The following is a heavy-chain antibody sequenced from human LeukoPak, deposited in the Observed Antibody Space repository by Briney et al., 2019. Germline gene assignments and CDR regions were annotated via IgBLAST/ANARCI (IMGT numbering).Heavy chain of an antibody. CDR3: ARDHWNYHVFDY. CDR1: GFLVSDNY. D-gene: IGHD1-7*01. CDR2: LYTGGST. Sequence: PGGSLRLSCAASGFLVSDNYMHWLRQAPGKGLEWVSVLYTGGSTYYADSGKGRFTISRDNSKNTLYLQMNSLRVEDTAVYYCARDHWNYHVFDYWGQGTLVTVSS. V-gene: IGHV3-53*01. J-gene: IGHJ4*02.